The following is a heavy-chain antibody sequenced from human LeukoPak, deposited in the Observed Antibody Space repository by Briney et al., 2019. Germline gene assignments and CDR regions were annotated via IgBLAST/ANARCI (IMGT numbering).Heavy chain of an antibody. V-gene: IGHV3-64*01. D-gene: IGHD2/OR15-2a*01. Sequence: GGSLRLSCAASGFTFSNYPRHWVRQAPGKGLESVSAVSSNGASTYYENSVKDRFIVSRDNSKNTLYLQLGSLRAEDTAVYYCAREISRGFDIWGQGTMVTVSS. CDR1: GFTFSNYP. CDR3: AREISRGFDI. J-gene: IGHJ3*02. CDR2: VSSNGAST.